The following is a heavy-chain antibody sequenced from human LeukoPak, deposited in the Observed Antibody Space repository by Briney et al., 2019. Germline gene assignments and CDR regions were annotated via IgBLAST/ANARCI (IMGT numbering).Heavy chain of an antibody. CDR2: IYYSGTT. CDR3: ARDSHGYYYGSGSYYRYFDY. V-gene: IGHV4-59*01. CDR1: GASLRGYY. D-gene: IGHD3-10*01. J-gene: IGHJ4*02. Sequence: SESLSLTCTVSGASLRGYYWSWIRQPPGKGLEWIGYIYYSGTTNYNPSLKSRVTISVDTSKNQFSLKLSSVTAADMAVYYCARDSHGYYYGSGSYYRYFDYWGQGTLVTVSS.